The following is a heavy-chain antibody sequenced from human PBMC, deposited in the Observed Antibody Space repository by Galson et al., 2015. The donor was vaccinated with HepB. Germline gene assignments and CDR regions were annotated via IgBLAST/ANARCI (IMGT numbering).Heavy chain of an antibody. Sequence: SVKVSCKASGYTFTSYGISWVRQAPGQGLEWMGWISAYNGYINYAQKFQGRVTMTTDKHRDTAYMELRSLTSDDTAVYYCARDRFYNILTGYTENWIDPWGQGTLVTVSS. CDR2: ISAYNGYI. D-gene: IGHD3-9*01. CDR3: ARDRFYNILTGYTENWIDP. V-gene: IGHV1-18*01. J-gene: IGHJ5*02. CDR1: GYTFTSYG.